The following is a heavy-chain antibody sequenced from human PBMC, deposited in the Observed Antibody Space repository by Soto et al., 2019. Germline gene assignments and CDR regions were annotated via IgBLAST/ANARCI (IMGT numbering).Heavy chain of an antibody. Sequence: PGRLLRLHCVASGFSFSSYWMSWVRQAPGKGLEWVANIKQDGSEKYYVDSVKGRFTISRDNAKNSLYLQMNSLRAEDTAVYYCARDGEYCSSTSCYVAAFDIWGRGTMVTVSS. CDR3: ARDGEYCSSTSCYVAAFDI. CDR2: IKQDGSEK. J-gene: IGHJ3*02. CDR1: GFSFSSYW. D-gene: IGHD2-2*01. V-gene: IGHV3-7*01.